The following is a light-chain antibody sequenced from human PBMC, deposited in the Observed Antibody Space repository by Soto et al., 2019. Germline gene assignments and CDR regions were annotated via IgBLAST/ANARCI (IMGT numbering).Light chain of an antibody. CDR1: SSDVGGYNY. Sequence: QSVLTQPASVSGSPGQSITISCTGTSSDVGGYNYVSWYQQHPGKDPKLMIYDVSNRSSGVSNRFSGSKSGNTASLTISGLQAEDEADYYCSSYTSSSTLVFGGVTKVTVL. V-gene: IGLV2-14*01. J-gene: IGLJ2*01. CDR3: SSYTSSSTLV. CDR2: DVS.